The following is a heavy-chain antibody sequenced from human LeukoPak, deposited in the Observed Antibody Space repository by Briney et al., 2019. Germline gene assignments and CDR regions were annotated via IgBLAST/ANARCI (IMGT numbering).Heavy chain of an antibody. CDR2: IYYSGST. J-gene: IGHJ5*02. CDR1: GGSISSYY. CDR3: ARDYSRWFDP. D-gene: IGHD4-11*01. V-gene: IGHV4-59*01. Sequence: PSETLSLTYTVSGGSISSYYWSWIRQPPGKGLEWIGYIYYSGSTNYNPSLKSRVTISVDTSKNQFSLKLSSVTAADTAVYYCARDYSRWFDPWGQGTLVIVSS.